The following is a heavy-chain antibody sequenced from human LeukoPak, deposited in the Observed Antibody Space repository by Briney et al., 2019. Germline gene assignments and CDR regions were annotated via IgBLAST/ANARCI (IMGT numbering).Heavy chain of an antibody. Sequence: PGGSLRLSCAASGFTFSDYYMSWIRQAPGKGLEWVSYISSSGSTIYYADSVKGRFTISRDNAKNSLYLQMNSLRAEGTAVYYCARRLRYFDWSPESYYFDYWGQGTLVTVSS. CDR1: GFTFSDYY. CDR2: ISSSGSTI. D-gene: IGHD3-9*01. V-gene: IGHV3-11*01. CDR3: ARRLRYFDWSPESYYFDY. J-gene: IGHJ4*02.